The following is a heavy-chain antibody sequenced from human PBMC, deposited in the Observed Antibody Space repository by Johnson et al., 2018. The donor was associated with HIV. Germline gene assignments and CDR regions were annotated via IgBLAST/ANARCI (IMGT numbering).Heavy chain of an antibody. CDR2: ISSSDSAI. CDR1: GFTFSDSY. CDR3: ARGGRWGWRGNDAFDI. D-gene: IGHD3-3*01. Sequence: QVQLVESGGGLVKPGGSLRLSCGASGFTFSDSYMNWIRQAPGKGLEWVSYISSSDSAIYYADSVKGRFTISRDNAKNTLYLQMNSLRAEDTAVYYCARGGRWGWRGNDAFDIWGQGTMVTVSS. J-gene: IGHJ3*02. V-gene: IGHV3-11*04.